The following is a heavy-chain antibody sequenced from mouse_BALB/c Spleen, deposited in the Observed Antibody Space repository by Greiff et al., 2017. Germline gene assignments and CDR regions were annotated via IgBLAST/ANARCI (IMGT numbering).Heavy chain of an antibody. J-gene: IGHJ1*01. D-gene: IGHD1-1*01. V-gene: IGHV5-4*02. CDR2: ISGGGSYT. CDR1: GFTFSDYY. CDR3: ARDGEFITTVVRYFDV. Sequence: EVKLVESGGGLVKPGGSLKLSCAASGFTFSDYYMYWVRQTPEKRLEWVATISGGGSYTYYPDSVKGRFTISRDNAKNNLYLQMSSLKSEDTAMYYCARDGEFITTVVRYFDVWGAGTTVTVSS.